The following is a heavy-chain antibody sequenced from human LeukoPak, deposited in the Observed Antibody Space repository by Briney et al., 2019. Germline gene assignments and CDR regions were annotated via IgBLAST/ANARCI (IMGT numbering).Heavy chain of an antibody. V-gene: IGHV3-21*01. Sequence: GGSLRLSCVGTGFTFSTYRMNWVRQAPGKGLEWVSSISSSSSYIYYADSVKGRITISRDNTKNSLYLQMNSLRVEDTAVYYCARDKDVYFDYWGQGTLVTVSS. CDR2: ISSSSSYI. J-gene: IGHJ4*02. CDR1: GFTFSTYR. CDR3: ARDKDVYFDY.